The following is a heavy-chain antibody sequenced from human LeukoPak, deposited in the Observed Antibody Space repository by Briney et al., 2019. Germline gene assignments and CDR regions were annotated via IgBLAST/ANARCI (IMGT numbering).Heavy chain of an antibody. CDR1: GYTFTSYY. Sequence: ASVKVSCKASGYTFTSYYMHWVRQATGQGLEWMGIINPSGGSTSYAQKFQGRVTMTRDTSTSTVYMELSSLRSEDTAVYYCARDGSVENLEWPDVDYWGQGTLVTVSS. CDR2: INPSGGST. J-gene: IGHJ4*02. CDR3: ARDGSVENLEWPDVDY. V-gene: IGHV1-46*03. D-gene: IGHD3-3*01.